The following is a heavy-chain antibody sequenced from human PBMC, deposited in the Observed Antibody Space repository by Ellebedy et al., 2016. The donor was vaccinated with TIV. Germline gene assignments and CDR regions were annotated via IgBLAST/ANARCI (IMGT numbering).Heavy chain of an antibody. J-gene: IGHJ4*02. CDR3: AGGHEGYSYGPHLYYFDY. Sequence: SETLSLTCTVSGGSISGYYWSWIRQPPGKGLEWIGQIHYRGSTSYIPSLRSRVTISLDTSKNQFSLRLSSVTAADTAVYYCAGGHEGYSYGPHLYYFDYWGQGTLVTVSS. CDR2: IHYRGST. D-gene: IGHD5-18*01. V-gene: IGHV4-59*01. CDR1: GGSISGYY.